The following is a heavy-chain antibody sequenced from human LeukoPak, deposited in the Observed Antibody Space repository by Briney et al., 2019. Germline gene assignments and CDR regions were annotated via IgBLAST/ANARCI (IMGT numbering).Heavy chain of an antibody. Sequence: GRSLRLACAASGFTFSGFGMHGVRHAPGRGLEWVAVIWYDGSNKYYADSVKGRFTISRDNPKNTLYVQMNSLRAEDTAVYYCAKGSAGHADDAFDIWGQGTMVTVSS. CDR1: GFTFSGFG. CDR3: AKGSAGHADDAFDI. V-gene: IGHV3-33*06. CDR2: IWYDGSNK. D-gene: IGHD3-3*01. J-gene: IGHJ3*02.